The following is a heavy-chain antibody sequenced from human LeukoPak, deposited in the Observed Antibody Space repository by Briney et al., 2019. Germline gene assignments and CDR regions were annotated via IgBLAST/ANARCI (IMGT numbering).Heavy chain of an antibody. CDR1: GFTFSSYS. V-gene: IGHV3-48*04. CDR3: ARGGGDGSGWYYFDY. D-gene: IGHD6-19*01. CDR2: ISSSSDTI. J-gene: IGHJ4*02. Sequence: GGSLRLSCAASGFTFSSYSMNWVRQAPGKALEWVSYISSSSDTIYYADSVKGRITISRDNAKNSLYLQMNSLRAEDTAVYYCARGGGDGSGWYYFDYWGQGTLVTVSS.